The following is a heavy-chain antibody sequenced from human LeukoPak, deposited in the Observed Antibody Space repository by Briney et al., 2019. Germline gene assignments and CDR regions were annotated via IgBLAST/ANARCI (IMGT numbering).Heavy chain of an antibody. J-gene: IGHJ6*02. CDR2: MSGSGGST. CDR1: GFTFSSYA. D-gene: IGHD4-17*01. CDR3: ARVRYGELDV. V-gene: IGHV3-23*01. Sequence: GSLRLSCAASGFTFSSYAMSWVRQAPGKGLEWVSSMSGSGGSTYYADSVKGRFTISRDDSKNTLYLQMNSLRAEDTAVYYRARVRYGELDVWGQGTTVTVSS.